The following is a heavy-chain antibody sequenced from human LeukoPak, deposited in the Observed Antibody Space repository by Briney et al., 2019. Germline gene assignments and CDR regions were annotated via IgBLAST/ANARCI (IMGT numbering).Heavy chain of an antibody. J-gene: IGHJ3*02. CDR3: AASHTAMVHDAFEI. CDR1: GGTFSSYA. CDR2: ISAYNGNT. Sequence: GASVKVSCKASGGTFSSYAISWVRQAPGQGLEWMGWISAYNGNTNYAQKLQGRVTMTTDTSTSTAYMELRSLRSDDTAVYYCAASHTAMVHDAFEIWGQGTMVTVSS. V-gene: IGHV1-18*01. D-gene: IGHD5-18*01.